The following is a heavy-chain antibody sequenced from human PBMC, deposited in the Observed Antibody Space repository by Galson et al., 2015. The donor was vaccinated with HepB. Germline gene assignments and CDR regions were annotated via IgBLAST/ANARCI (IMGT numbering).Heavy chain of an antibody. CDR3: AREPNSGSAEYFQY. Sequence: SVKVSCKASGYTFATYYMHWLRQAPGQGLEWMGVINSDGGYTNYAQKFQGRLTLTRDTATSTVYMDLSSLRSKDTAIYYCAREPNSGSAEYFQYWGQGTLVTVSS. CDR2: INSDGGYT. J-gene: IGHJ1*01. D-gene: IGHD1-14*01. CDR1: GYTFATYY. V-gene: IGHV1-46*01.